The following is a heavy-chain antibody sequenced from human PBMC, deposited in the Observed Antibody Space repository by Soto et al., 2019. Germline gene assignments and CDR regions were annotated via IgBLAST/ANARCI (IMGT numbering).Heavy chain of an antibody. J-gene: IGHJ2*01. CDR1: GYTFTSYY. Sequence: ASVKVSCKASGYTFTSYYMHWVRQAPGQGLEWMGIINPSGGSTSYAQKFQGRVTITRDTSASTVYMELSSLRSEDTAVYYCARSGYSSGWYHWYFDFWGRGTLVTVSS. CDR2: INPSGGST. CDR3: ARSGYSSGWYHWYFDF. V-gene: IGHV1-46*01. D-gene: IGHD6-19*01.